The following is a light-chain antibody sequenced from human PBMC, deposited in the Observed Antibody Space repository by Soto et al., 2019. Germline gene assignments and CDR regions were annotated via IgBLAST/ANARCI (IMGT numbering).Light chain of an antibody. CDR1: QTISRW. CDR3: HSRA. CDR2: DAS. J-gene: IGKJ5*01. Sequence: DIQLTQTPSTLSSSVGDEVTITCRASQTISRWLAWYQQKPGRAPKLLIYDASTLDSGVPSRFSGSGYETEFSLTSSRLQHDDFACYFCHSRAFGQGTRL. V-gene: IGKV1-5*01.